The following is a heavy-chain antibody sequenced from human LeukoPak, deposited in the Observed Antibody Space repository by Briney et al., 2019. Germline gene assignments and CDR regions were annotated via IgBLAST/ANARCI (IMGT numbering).Heavy chain of an antibody. CDR3: ARRGLGRPDY. Sequence: SQTLSLTCTVSGGSISSGGYYWSWIRQPPGKGLEWIGEINHSGSTNYNPSLKSRVTISVDTSKNQFSLKLSSVTAADTAVYYCARRGLGRPDYWGQGTLVTVSS. V-gene: IGHV4-30-2*01. CDR2: INHSGST. CDR1: GGSISSGGYY. J-gene: IGHJ4*02. D-gene: IGHD7-27*01.